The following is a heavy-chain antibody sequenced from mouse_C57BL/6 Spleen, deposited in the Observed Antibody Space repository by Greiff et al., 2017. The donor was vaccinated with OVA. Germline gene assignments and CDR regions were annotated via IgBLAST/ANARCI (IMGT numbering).Heavy chain of an antibody. Sequence: EVKVEESGPGLVKPSQSLSLTCSVTGYSITSGYYWNWIRQFPGNKLEWMGYISYDGSNNYNPSLKNRISITRDTSKNQFFLKLNSVTTEDTATYYYARYYGSPYFDYWGQGTTLTVSS. CDR2: ISYDGSN. CDR1: GYSITSGYY. V-gene: IGHV3-6*01. J-gene: IGHJ2*01. CDR3: ARYYGSPYFDY. D-gene: IGHD1-1*01.